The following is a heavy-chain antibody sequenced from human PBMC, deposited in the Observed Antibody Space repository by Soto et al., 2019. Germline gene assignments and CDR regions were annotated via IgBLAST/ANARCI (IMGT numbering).Heavy chain of an antibody. CDR3: ARETPNNEGPYRMAV. CDR2: IYTTGST. J-gene: IGHJ6*02. V-gene: IGHV4-4*07. D-gene: IGHD1-1*01. CDR1: GGSISSYY. Sequence: SETLSLTCTVSGGSISSYYWRWIRQPAGKGLEWIGRIYTTGSTNYNPSLKSRVTMSVYTSKNQFSLKLSSVTAADTAVYYCARETPNNEGPYRMAVWGQGTTVTLSS.